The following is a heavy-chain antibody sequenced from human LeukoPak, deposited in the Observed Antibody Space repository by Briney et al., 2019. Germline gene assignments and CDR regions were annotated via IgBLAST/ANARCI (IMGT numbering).Heavy chain of an antibody. CDR1: GFTFSNYW. V-gene: IGHV3-74*01. Sequence: GGSLRLSCAASGFTFSNYWMRWVRQAPGKGLVWVASIKPDGSNKSYADSVKGRFTISRDNAKNSVYLQMNSLRAEDTAVYYCARVSSSSWWALDYWGQGTLVTVSS. D-gene: IGHD6-13*01. CDR2: IKPDGSNK. CDR3: ARVSSSSWWALDY. J-gene: IGHJ4*02.